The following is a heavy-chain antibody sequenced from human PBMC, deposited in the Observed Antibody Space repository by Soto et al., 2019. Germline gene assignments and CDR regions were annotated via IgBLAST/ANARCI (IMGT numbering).Heavy chain of an antibody. CDR1: GGTFSSYT. V-gene: IGHV1-69*04. CDR2: IIPILGIA. D-gene: IGHD3-3*01. CDR3: ARDKAYYDFWSGYYGAFDI. Sequence: ASVKVSCKASGGTFSSYTITWVRQAPGQGLEWMGRIIPILGIAKYAQKFQGRVTITADKSTSTAYMELSSLRSEDTAVYYCARDKAYYDFWSGYYGAFDIWGQGTMVT. J-gene: IGHJ3*02.